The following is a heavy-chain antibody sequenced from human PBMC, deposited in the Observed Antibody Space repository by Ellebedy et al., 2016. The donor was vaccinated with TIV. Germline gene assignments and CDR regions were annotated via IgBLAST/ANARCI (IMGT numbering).Heavy chain of an antibody. CDR2: ISAYNGYT. CDR3: ARDPYDSSGFPLYYFEH. V-gene: IGHV1-18*01. Sequence: AASVKVSCKASGYSFVSYGISWVRQAPGQGLEWMGWISAYNGYTKYAQKFRGRVTATAEPSTSTAHMELRGLRSDDTAVYYCARDPYDSSGFPLYYFEHWGQGTPVTVSP. J-gene: IGHJ4*02. D-gene: IGHD3-22*01. CDR1: GYSFVSYG.